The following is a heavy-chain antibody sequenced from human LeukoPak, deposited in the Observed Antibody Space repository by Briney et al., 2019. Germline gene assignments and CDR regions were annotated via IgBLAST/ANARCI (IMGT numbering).Heavy chain of an antibody. CDR1: GFXFSDYP. CDR2: ISYDGVNE. V-gene: IGHV3-30-3*01. J-gene: IGHJ4*02. D-gene: IGHD5-12*01. CDR3: ARDYEWVRSLDY. Sequence: PGRSLRLSCAASGFXFSDYPIHWVRQAPGKGLEWVAAISYDGVNEFYSDSVRGRLTVCRDNSKNTVYLQVNSLRTDDTSVYYCARDYEWVRSLDYWGQGTLVTVSS.